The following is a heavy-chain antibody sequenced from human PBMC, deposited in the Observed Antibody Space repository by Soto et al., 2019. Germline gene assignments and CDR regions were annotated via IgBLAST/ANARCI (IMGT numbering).Heavy chain of an antibody. D-gene: IGHD2-2*01. J-gene: IGHJ4*02. CDR2: ISGSAGST. CDR1: GFIFSNYA. CDR3: AKKSTDSSGYFDS. Sequence: GGSLRLSCAASGFIFSNYAMSWVRQAPGKGLEWVSGISGSAGSTYNADSVKGRFTISRDNSKNTMYMQMSSLRAEDTAVYYYAKKSTDSSGYFDSWGQGTLVTVSS. V-gene: IGHV3-23*01.